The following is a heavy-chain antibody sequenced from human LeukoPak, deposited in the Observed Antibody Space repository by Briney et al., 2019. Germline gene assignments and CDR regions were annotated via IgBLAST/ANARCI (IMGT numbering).Heavy chain of an antibody. D-gene: IGHD2-2*01. CDR3: AREARTSLIVVVPAATTDAFDI. J-gene: IGHJ3*02. CDR2: IRHSGST. Sequence: ASETLSLTCAVYGGSFSGYYWSWIRQPPGKGLEWIGEIRHSGSTNYNPSLKSRVTISVDTSKNKFSLKLSSVTAADTAVYYCAREARTSLIVVVPAATTDAFDIWGQGTMVTVSS. CDR1: GGSFSGYY. V-gene: IGHV4-34*01.